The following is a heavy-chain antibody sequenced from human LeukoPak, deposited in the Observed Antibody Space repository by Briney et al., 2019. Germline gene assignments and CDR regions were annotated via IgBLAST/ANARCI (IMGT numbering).Heavy chain of an antibody. J-gene: IGHJ4*02. CDR1: GLTFSTFA. CDR2: MSGSGGSGT. D-gene: IGHD4-23*01. CDR3: AKGYYGGSATHFDS. Sequence: PGGSLRLSCAASGLTFSTFAMSWVRQAPGKGLERVSVMSGSGGSGTYYADSVEGRFTISRDNSKNTLFLEMNSLRAEDTALYYCAKGYYGGSATHFDSWGQGIVVTVSS. V-gene: IGHV3-23*01.